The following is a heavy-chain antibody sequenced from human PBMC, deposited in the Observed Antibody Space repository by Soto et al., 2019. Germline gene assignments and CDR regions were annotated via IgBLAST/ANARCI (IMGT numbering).Heavy chain of an antibody. V-gene: IGHV3-23*01. CDR2: ISGSGGST. D-gene: IGHD2-15*01. CDR1: GFTFSSYA. J-gene: IGHJ4*02. Sequence: GGSLRLSCAASGFTFSSYAMSWVRQAPGKGLEWVSAISGSGGSTYYADSVKGRFTISRDNSKNTLYLQMNSLRAEDTAVYYCAKGRYCSGGSCYYYFDYWGQGTLVTVSS. CDR3: AKGRYCSGGSCYYYFDY.